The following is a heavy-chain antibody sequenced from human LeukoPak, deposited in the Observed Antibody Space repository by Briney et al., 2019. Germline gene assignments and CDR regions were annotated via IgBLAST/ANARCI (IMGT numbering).Heavy chain of an antibody. CDR1: GFTFSSYS. J-gene: IGHJ6*04. CDR2: ISSSSSYI. CDR3: AELGITMIGGV. Sequence: GGSLRLSCAASGFTFSSYSMNWVRQAPGKGLEWVSSISSSSSYIYYADSVKGRFTISRDNARNSLFLQMNSMRAEDTAVYYCAELGITMIGGVWGKGTTVTISS. D-gene: IGHD3-10*02. V-gene: IGHV3-21*01.